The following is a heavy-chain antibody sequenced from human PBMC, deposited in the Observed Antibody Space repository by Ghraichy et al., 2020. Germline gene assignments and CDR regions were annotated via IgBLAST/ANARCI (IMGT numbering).Heavy chain of an antibody. V-gene: IGHV4-59*01. Sequence: SETLSLTCTVSGDSISNYYLSWIRQPPGKGLEWIGNIYNSGSTNYYPSLKSRLTISADTSKNQFSLRLTSATAADTAVYYCGIGSGWTTDLWGQGTLVTVSS. CDR1: GDSISNYY. D-gene: IGHD6-19*01. J-gene: IGHJ5*02. CDR2: IYNSGST. CDR3: GIGSGWTTDL.